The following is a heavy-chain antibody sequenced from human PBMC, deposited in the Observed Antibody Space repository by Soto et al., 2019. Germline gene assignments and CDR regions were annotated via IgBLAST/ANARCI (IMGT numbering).Heavy chain of an antibody. CDR1: GFTFSSYA. V-gene: IGHV3-30-3*01. D-gene: IGHD3-22*01. CDR3: ERDYDSAYYFDY. CDR2: ISYDGSNK. J-gene: IGHJ4*02. Sequence: GGSLRLSCAASGFTFSSYAMHWVRQAPGKGLEWVAVISYDGSNKYYADSVKGRFTISRDNSKNTLYLQMNSLRAEDTAVYYCERDYDSAYYFDYWGQGTLVTVSS.